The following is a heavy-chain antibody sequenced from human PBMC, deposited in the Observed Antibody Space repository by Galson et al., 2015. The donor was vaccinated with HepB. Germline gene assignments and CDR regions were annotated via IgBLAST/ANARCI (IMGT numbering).Heavy chain of an antibody. CDR2: IRYDGSNK. J-gene: IGHJ4*02. V-gene: IGHV3-30*02. CDR3: AKDLQAMVRGNDY. D-gene: IGHD3-10*01. Sequence: SLRLSCAASGFTFSSYGMHWVRQAPGKGLEWVAFIRYDGSNKYYADSVKGRFTISRDNSKNTLYLQMNSLRAEDTAVYYCAKDLQAMVRGNDYWGQGTLVTVSS. CDR1: GFTFSSYG.